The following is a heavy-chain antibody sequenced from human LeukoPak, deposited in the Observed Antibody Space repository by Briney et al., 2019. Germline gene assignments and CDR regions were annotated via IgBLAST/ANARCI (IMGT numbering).Heavy chain of an antibody. CDR3: ARDQGFLEWSPRAFDI. V-gene: IGHV3-7*01. CDR2: IKQDGSEK. CDR1: GFTFSSYW. Sequence: GGSLRLSCAASGFTFSSYWMSWVRQAPGKGLEWVANIKQDGSEKYYVDSEKGRFTISRDNAKNSLYLQMNRLRAEDTAVYYCARDQGFLEWSPRAFDIWGQGTMVTVSS. J-gene: IGHJ3*02. D-gene: IGHD3-3*01.